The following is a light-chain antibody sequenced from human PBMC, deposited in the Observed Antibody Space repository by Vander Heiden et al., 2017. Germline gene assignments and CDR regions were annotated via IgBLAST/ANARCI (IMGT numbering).Light chain of an antibody. J-gene: IGKJ5*01. CDR1: QDIRNE. V-gene: IGKV1-17*01. CDR2: GAS. CDR3: LHYNSYPIT. Sequence: DILMTQSPSSLSASVGDMVTITCRASQDIRNELGWYQQKPGKAPKHLFYGASSLQSEVPSRFSGSGSGTEFTRTISSLQPEDCATYFCLHYNSYPITFGQGTRLENK.